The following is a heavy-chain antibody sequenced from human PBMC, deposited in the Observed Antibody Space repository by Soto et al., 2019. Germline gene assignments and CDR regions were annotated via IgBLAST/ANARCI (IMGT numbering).Heavy chain of an antibody. CDR1: GGTFSSYA. D-gene: IGHD3-16*01. J-gene: IGHJ5*02. CDR2: IIPIFGTA. CDR3: ARGHRRSIRVTFGTFDP. Sequence: QVQLVQSGAEVKKPGSSVKVSCKASGGTFSSYAISWVRQAPGQGLEWMGGIIPIFGTANYAQKFQGRVTITADESTSKAYMELSSLRSDDTAVYYCARGHRRSIRVTFGTFDPWGQGTLVTVSS. V-gene: IGHV1-69*01.